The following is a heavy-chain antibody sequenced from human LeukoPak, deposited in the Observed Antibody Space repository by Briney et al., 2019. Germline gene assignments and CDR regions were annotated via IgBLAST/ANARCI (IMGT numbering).Heavy chain of an antibody. J-gene: IGHJ6*03. D-gene: IGHD5-18*01. V-gene: IGHV4-59*01. CDR2: IYYSGST. CDR1: GGSISSYY. CDR3: ARGGYGDYYMDV. Sequence: PSETLSLTCTVSGGSISSYYWSWIRQPPGKGLEWIGYIYYSGSTNYNPSLKRRVTISVDKSNNQFSLKLSSVTAADTAVYYCARGGYGDYYMDVWGKGTTVTVSS.